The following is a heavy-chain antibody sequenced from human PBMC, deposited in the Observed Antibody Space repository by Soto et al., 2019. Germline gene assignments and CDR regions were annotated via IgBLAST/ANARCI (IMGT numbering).Heavy chain of an antibody. J-gene: IGHJ3*02. CDR1: CGSISSGGYY. V-gene: IGHV4-31*03. CDR3: ATGVVVLTPDAFDI. Sequence: PSETLSLTCTVSCGSISSGGYYWSWVRQRPGKGLEWIGYIYKSGNTYYNPSLRSRVIMSVDTSKNDFSLNLSSVTAADTAVYYCATGVVVLTPDAFDIWGQGTMVTVSS. D-gene: IGHD2-15*01. CDR2: IYKSGNT.